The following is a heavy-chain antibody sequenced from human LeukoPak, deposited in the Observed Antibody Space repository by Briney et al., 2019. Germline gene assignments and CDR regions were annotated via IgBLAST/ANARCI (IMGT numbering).Heavy chain of an antibody. D-gene: IGHD3-10*01. V-gene: IGHV1-2*02. CDR2: ISPNSGGT. J-gene: IGHJ6*03. CDR1: GYTFTGYY. CDR3: ARVRGRYYGSGSYYNQYYYMDV. Sequence: ASVKVSCKASGYTFTGYYMHWVRQAPGQGLEWMGWISPNSGGTNYAQKFQGRVTMTRDTSISTAYMELSRLRSDDTAVYYCARVRGRYYGSGSYYNQYYYMDVWGKGTTVTISS.